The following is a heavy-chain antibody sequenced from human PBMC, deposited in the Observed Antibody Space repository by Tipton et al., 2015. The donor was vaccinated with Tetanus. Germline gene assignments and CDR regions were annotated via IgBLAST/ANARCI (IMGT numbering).Heavy chain of an antibody. CDR2: SWYDGTDK. CDR1: GFIFSSYG. J-gene: IGHJ4*02. V-gene: IGHV3-33*01. D-gene: IGHD2-15*01. CDR3: AREADCSGGSCFSGDFDN. Sequence: SLRLSCAASGFIFSSYGIHWVRQAPGKGLEWVADSWYDGTDKYYADSVKGRFTISRDTSKNTLYLQMNSLRAEDTAVYYCAREADCSGGSCFSGDFDNWGQGTPVTVSS.